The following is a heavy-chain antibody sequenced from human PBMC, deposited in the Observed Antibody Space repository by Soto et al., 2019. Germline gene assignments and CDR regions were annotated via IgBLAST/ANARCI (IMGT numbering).Heavy chain of an antibody. CDR1: GYSCTSYW. V-gene: IGHV5-51*01. D-gene: IGHD3-10*01. CDR3: ATFHPQFYNYGMDV. Sequence: PWESLQISCKGSGYSCTSYWIGWVLQMPGKGLEWMGIIYPGDSDTRYSPSFQGQVTISADKSISTAYLQWSSLKASDTAMYYCATFHPQFYNYGMDVWGQGTTVTVSS. CDR2: IYPGDSDT. J-gene: IGHJ6*02.